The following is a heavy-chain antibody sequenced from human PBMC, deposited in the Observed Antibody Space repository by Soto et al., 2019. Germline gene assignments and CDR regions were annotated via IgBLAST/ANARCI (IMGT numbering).Heavy chain of an antibody. CDR2: IYYSGST. CDR1: GDSISSSAYY. J-gene: IGHJ5*02. CDR3: AKSTYHNWFDP. V-gene: IGHV4-39*01. Sequence: PSETLSLTCTVSGDSISSSAYYWGWVRQSPGKGLEWIGSIYYSGSTYYSPSLKSRVTISVDTSKNQFSLKLSSVTAADTAIYYCAKSTYHNWFDPWGQGTLVTVSS.